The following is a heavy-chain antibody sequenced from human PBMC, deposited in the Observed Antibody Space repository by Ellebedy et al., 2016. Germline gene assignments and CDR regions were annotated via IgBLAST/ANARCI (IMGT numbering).Heavy chain of an antibody. V-gene: IGHV1-3*01. CDR1: GYTFTSYA. CDR2: INAGNGKT. D-gene: IGHD2-15*01. J-gene: IGHJ4*02. CDR3: ARGEVVVAATRGYFDY. Sequence: ASVKVSCKASGYTFTSYAMHWVRQAPGQRLEWMGWINAGNGKTKYSQKFQGRVTITRDTSASTAYMELSSLRSEDTAVYYCARGEVVVAATRGYFDYWGQGTLVTVSS.